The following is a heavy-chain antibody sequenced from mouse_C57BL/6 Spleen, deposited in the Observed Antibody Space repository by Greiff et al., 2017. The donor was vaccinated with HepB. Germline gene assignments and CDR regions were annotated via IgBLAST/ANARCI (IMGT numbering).Heavy chain of an antibody. V-gene: IGHV1-54*01. CDR3: ARTMGLLYAMDY. J-gene: IGHJ4*01. CDR1: GYAFTNYL. D-gene: IGHD1-1*02. CDR2: INPGSGGT. Sequence: VQLQQSGAELVRPGTSVKVSCKASGYAFTNYLIEWVKQRPGQGLEWIGVINPGSGGTNYNEKFKGKATLTADKSSSTAYMQLSSLTSEDSAVYFCARTMGLLYAMDYWGQGTSVTVSS.